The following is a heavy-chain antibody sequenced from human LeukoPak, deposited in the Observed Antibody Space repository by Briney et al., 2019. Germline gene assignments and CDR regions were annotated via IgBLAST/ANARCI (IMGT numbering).Heavy chain of an antibody. D-gene: IGHD3-16*01. CDR3: AREGGMIPSYYYGMDV. J-gene: IGHJ6*02. CDR2: IIHGGAT. V-gene: IGHV4-34*12. CDR1: GGSFCDYY. Sequence: SETLSLTCAVYGGSFCDYYWTWMPPRPGNGRKWVGEIIHGGATNYNQSLKRRATTSVDTSKNQFSLLISSVTAANTALYYSAREGGMIPSYYYGMDVWGQGTTVTVSS.